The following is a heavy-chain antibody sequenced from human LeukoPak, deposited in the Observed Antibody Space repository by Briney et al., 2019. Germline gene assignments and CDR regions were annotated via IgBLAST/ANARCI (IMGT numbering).Heavy chain of an antibody. CDR2: INHSGST. D-gene: IGHD3-10*01. V-gene: IGHV4-34*01. CDR3: AVGSGKRRYYYYYMDV. CDR1: GGSFSGYY. J-gene: IGHJ6*03. Sequence: NPSETLSLTCAVYGGSFSGYYWSWIRQPPGKGLEWIGEINHSGSTNYNPSLKSRVTISVDTSKNQFSLKLSSVTAADTAVYYCAVGSGKRRYYYYYMDVWGKGTTVTVSS.